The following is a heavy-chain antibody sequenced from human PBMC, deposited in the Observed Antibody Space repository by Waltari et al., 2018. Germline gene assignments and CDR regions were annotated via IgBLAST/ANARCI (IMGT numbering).Heavy chain of an antibody. CDR2: IYYSGST. J-gene: IGHJ4*02. CDR3: AQTGGIVDY. V-gene: IGHV4-59*08. Sequence: QVQLQESGPGLVKPSETLSLTCTVSGGSISSYYWSWIRQPPGKGLEWFGYIYYSGSTNYNPSLKSRVTISVDTSKNQFSLKVSSVTDADTAVYYCAQTGGIVDYWGQGTLVTVSS. D-gene: IGHD1-26*01. CDR1: GGSISSYY.